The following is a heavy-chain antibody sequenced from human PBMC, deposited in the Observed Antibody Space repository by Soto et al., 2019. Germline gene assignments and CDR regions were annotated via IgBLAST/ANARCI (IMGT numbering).Heavy chain of an antibody. CDR3: ARDHPHSYGVYYFDY. V-gene: IGHV4-59*01. J-gene: IGHJ4*02. CDR1: GGSISSYY. Sequence: SETLSLTCTVAGGSISSYYWNWIRQSPGKGLEWIGYIYSSGSTHYNPSLQNRVTISIDTSKNQVSLKVNSVTAADTAVYYCARDHPHSYGVYYFDYWGQGTPVTVSS. D-gene: IGHD5-18*01. CDR2: IYSSGST.